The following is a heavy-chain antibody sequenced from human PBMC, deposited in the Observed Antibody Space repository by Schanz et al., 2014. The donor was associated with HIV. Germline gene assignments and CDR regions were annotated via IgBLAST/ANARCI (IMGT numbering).Heavy chain of an antibody. D-gene: IGHD3-16*01. CDR3: ARGLKDYYYALDV. V-gene: IGHV1-2*02. CDR2: INGDDGAT. J-gene: IGHJ6*02. Sequence: QVQLMQSGAELKKPGASVRVSCKTSGYTFNDYYIHWVRQAPGEGLEWMGWINGDDGATRYSQKFQGRVTMTGDRSISTAYMELSGLTSDDTAVYYCARGLKDYYYALDVWGQGTTVIVSS. CDR1: GYTFNDYY.